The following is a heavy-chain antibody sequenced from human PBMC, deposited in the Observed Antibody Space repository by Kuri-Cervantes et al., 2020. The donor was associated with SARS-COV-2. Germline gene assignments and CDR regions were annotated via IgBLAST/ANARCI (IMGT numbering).Heavy chain of an antibody. CDR3: ARDVGGSSIAASFDY. Sequence: ASVKVSCKASGYTFTGYYMHWVRQAPGQGLEWMGWINPRSGGTKSAQKFQGRVTMTRDTSITTAYLELSRLRSDDTAVYYCARDVGGSSIAASFDYWGQGTLVTVSS. CDR1: GYTFTGYY. D-gene: IGHD6-6*01. V-gene: IGHV1-2*02. J-gene: IGHJ4*02. CDR2: INPRSGGT.